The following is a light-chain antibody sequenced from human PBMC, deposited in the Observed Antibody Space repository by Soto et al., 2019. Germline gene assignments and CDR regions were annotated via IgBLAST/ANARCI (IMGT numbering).Light chain of an antibody. CDR3: QQYGSSPRT. Sequence: EIVLTQSPGTLSLSPGERATLSCRASQSVSSSYLAWYQQKPGQAPRLLIYGASSRATGIPDRFSGSGSGTDFTLTISRPEPEYFAVYYCQQYGSSPRTFGQGTKLEIQ. J-gene: IGKJ2*01. CDR1: QSVSSSY. CDR2: GAS. V-gene: IGKV3-20*01.